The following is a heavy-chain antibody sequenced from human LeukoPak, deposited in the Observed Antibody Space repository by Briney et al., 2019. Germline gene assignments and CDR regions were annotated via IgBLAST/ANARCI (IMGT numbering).Heavy chain of an antibody. Sequence: GGSLTLSCVASGFSFSTSTMNWVRQPPGKGLEWVSTLSSSGDYIFYANSVKGRFTISRDNAQNLLYLQMNSLRAEDTALYYCARRGVPTAMDTWGQGTLVTVSS. D-gene: IGHD2-2*01. CDR1: GFSFSTST. V-gene: IGHV3-21*01. CDR3: ARRGVPTAMDT. CDR2: LSSSGDYI. J-gene: IGHJ5*02.